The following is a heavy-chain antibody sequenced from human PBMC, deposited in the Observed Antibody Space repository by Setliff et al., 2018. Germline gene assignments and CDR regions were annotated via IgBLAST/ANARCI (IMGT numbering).Heavy chain of an antibody. J-gene: IGHJ4*02. D-gene: IGHD3-16*01. CDR3: AKQGDLAFDY. Sequence: ASVKVSCKTSGYPFVGYYIYWMRQAPGQGLEWMGWIDPKSGRTKYAVKFQGRVTMTRDTSISTIYMELSSLTSDDTAVYYCAKQGDLAFDYWGQGTQVTVSS. CDR2: IDPKSGRT. V-gene: IGHV1-2*02. CDR1: GYPFVGYY.